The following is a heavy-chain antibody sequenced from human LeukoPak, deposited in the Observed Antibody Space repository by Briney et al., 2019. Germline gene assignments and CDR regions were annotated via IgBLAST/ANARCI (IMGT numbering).Heavy chain of an antibody. CDR1: GGSISSSSYY. Sequence: SETLSLTCTVSGGSISSSSYYWGWIRQPPGKGLEWIGSIYYSGSTYYNPSLKSRVTISVDTSKNQFSLKLSSVTAADTAVYYCARPGYYYDGSGYHYRDYWGQGTLVTVSS. D-gene: IGHD3-22*01. CDR3: ARPGYYYDGSGYHYRDY. V-gene: IGHV4-39*01. J-gene: IGHJ4*02. CDR2: IYYSGST.